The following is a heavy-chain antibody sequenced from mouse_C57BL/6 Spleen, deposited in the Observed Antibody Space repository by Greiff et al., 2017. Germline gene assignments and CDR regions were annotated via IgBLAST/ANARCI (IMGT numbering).Heavy chain of an antibody. CDR2: IYPGSGST. Sequence: QVQLQQPGAALVKPGASVKMSCKASGYTFTSYWITWVKQRPGQGLEWIGDIYPGSGSTNYNEKFKSKATLTVDTSSSTAYMQLSSLTSEDSAVYYCARAYYGSSYNWFAYWGQGTLVTVSA. J-gene: IGHJ3*01. CDR1: GYTFTSYW. CDR3: ARAYYGSSYNWFAY. V-gene: IGHV1-55*01. D-gene: IGHD1-1*01.